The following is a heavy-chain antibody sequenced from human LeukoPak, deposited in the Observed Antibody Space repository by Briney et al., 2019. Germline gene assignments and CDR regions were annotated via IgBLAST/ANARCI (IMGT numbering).Heavy chain of an antibody. CDR1: GGSISSGSYY. D-gene: IGHD3-3*01. CDR2: IYTSGST. CDR3: ARKVRFLEWFDY. Sequence: SQTLXLTCTVSGGSISSGSYYWSWIRQPAGKGLEWIGRIYTSGSTNYNPSLKSRVTISVDTSKNQFSLKLSSVTAADTAVYYCARKVRFLEWFDYWGQGTLVTVSS. V-gene: IGHV4-61*02. J-gene: IGHJ4*02.